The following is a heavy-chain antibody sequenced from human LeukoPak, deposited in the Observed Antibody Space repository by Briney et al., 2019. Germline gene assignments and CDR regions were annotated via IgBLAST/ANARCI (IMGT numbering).Heavy chain of an antibody. Sequence: GGSLRLSCAASGFTFSSYSMNWVRQAPGKGLEWVSYISSSSSTIYYADSVKGRFTISRDNAKNSLYLQMNSLRAEDTAVYYCARVCGGDCYRDLDYWGQGTLVTVSS. V-gene: IGHV3-48*01. CDR2: ISSSSSTI. CDR1: GFTFSSYS. J-gene: IGHJ4*02. D-gene: IGHD2-21*01. CDR3: ARVCGGDCYRDLDY.